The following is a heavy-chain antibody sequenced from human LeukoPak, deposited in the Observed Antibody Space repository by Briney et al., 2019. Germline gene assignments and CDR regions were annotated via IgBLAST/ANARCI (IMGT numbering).Heavy chain of an antibody. CDR2: IIPIFGTS. J-gene: IGHJ4*02. Sequence: GASVKVSCKASGGTFSSYAISWVRQAPGQGLEWMGGIIPIFGTSNYAQKFRGRFTITADESTGTVYMELRSLRSDDTAVYYCAKRADILTGYYNIWGQGTLVTVSS. D-gene: IGHD3-9*01. CDR3: AKRADILTGYYNI. V-gene: IGHV1-69*13. CDR1: GGTFSSYA.